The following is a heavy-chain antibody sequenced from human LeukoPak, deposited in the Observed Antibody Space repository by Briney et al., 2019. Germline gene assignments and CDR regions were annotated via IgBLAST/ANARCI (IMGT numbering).Heavy chain of an antibody. J-gene: IGHJ6*02. V-gene: IGHV3-43*02. Sequence: PGGSLRLSCAASGFDFDDYAMHWVRQPPGKVPEWVSLIHKDGTTHYAESVKGRFAISRDNAKYSLYLQMSSLRAEDTAVYYCATDSRGLDVWGQGTTVTVSS. CDR1: GFDFDDYA. CDR2: IHKDGTT. CDR3: ATDSRGLDV.